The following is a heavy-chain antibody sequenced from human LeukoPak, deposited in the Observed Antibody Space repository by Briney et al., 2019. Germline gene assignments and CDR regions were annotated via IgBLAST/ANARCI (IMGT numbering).Heavy chain of an antibody. J-gene: IGHJ3*02. V-gene: IGHV4-59*01. CDR2: IYYSGST. Sequence: KPSETLSLTCTVSGGSISSYYWSWIRQPPGRGLEWIGYIYYSGSTNYNPSLKSRVTISVDTSKNQFSLKLSSVTAADTAVYYCARVSGYDYREPRWAFDIWGQGTMVTVSS. CDR1: GGSISSYY. D-gene: IGHD5-12*01. CDR3: ARVSGYDYREPRWAFDI.